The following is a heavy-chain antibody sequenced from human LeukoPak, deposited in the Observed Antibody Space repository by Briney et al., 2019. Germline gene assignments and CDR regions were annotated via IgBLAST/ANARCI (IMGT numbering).Heavy chain of an antibody. CDR3: ARDIGPVVVPAAINWFDP. D-gene: IGHD2-2*01. Sequence: GGSLRLSCAASGFTFSSYWMNWARQAPGKGLEWVSSISSSSSYIYYADSVKSRSTISRDNAKNSLYLQMNSLRAEDTAVYYCARDIGPVVVPAAINWFDPWGQGTLVTVSS. V-gene: IGHV3-21*01. CDR1: GFTFSSYW. CDR2: ISSSSSYI. J-gene: IGHJ5*02.